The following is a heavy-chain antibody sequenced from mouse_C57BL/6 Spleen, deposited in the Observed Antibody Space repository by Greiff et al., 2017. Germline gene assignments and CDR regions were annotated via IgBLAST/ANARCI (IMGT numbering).Heavy chain of an antibody. Sequence: EVQLQQSGPELVKPGASVKISCKASGYTFTDYYLNWVKQSHGKSLEWIGDINPNNGGTSYNQKFKGKATLTVDKSSSTAYMELRSLTSEDSAVYYCAGSTVVRELADWGQGTLVTVSA. CDR3: AGSTVVRELAD. J-gene: IGHJ3*01. V-gene: IGHV1-26*01. CDR2: INPNNGGT. CDR1: GYTFTDYY. D-gene: IGHD1-1*01.